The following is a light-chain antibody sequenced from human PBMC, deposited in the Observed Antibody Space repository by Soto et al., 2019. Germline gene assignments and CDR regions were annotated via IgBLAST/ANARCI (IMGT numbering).Light chain of an antibody. CDR1: QSVTTN. CDR2: GTS. CDR3: QQYNNWPPKIT. V-gene: IGKV3-15*01. J-gene: IGKJ5*01. Sequence: EIVMTQSPATLSVSPGERVILSCRASQSVTTNVAWYQQQPGQAPRLLIYGTSARATGIPARFSGSGSGTEFTLTLSSLQSEDFAVYYCQQYNNWPPKITFGQGTRLEIK.